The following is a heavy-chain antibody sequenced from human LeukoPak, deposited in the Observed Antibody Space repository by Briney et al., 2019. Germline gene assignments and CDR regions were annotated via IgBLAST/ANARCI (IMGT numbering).Heavy chain of an antibody. J-gene: IGHJ6*03. CDR1: GGSINNYY. V-gene: IGHV4-4*07. CDR3: ARAQLVRRYYYYYYMDV. D-gene: IGHD6-13*01. Sequence: SETLSLTCTISGGSINNYYWSWIRQPAGEGLEWIGRIYTSGSTNYNPSLKSRVTMSVDTSKNQFSLKLTSVTAADTAVYYCARAQLVRRYYYYYYMDVWGKGTTVTVSS. CDR2: IYTSGST.